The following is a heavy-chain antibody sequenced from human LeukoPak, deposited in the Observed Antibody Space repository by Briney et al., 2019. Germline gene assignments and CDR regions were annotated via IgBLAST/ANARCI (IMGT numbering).Heavy chain of an antibody. CDR3: ARGGGLDV. CDR2: ISWNSGSE. D-gene: IGHD3-16*01. V-gene: IGHV3-9*01. Sequence: PGGSLRLSCAASGFSFDDYAMHWLRQAPGKGLQWVSGISWNSGSEGYADSVKGRFTISRDNAKNSLYLQMSNLRAEDTAVYFCARGGGLDVWGQGATVTVSS. J-gene: IGHJ6*02. CDR1: GFSFDDYA.